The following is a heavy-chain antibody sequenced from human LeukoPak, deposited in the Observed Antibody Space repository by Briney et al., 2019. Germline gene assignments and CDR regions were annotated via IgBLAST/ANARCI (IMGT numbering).Heavy chain of an antibody. CDR3: ARDFDPDY. V-gene: IGHV3-74*01. Sequence: GGPLRFSCAASGFPFRSYWMTWVPKAPGKGLVWVSRINSDGSSTSYADSVKGRFTISRDNAKNTLYLQMNSLRAEDTAVYYCARDFDPDYWGQGTLVTVSS. CDR2: INSDGSST. J-gene: IGHJ4*02. CDR1: GFPFRSYW.